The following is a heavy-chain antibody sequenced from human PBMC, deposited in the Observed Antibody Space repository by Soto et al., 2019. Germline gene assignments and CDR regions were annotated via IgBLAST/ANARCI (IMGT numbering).Heavy chain of an antibody. Sequence: QVQLLQSGAEVRKTGASVKVSCKASGYSFITDDINWVRQAAGQDLEWMGWMNPTSGRTVWAQKFQGRPTIPMDTFTSTAYMALSTLSSDATAVYYCEKAPASLEPCGRGTVV. V-gene: IGHV1-8*01. CDR2: MNPTSGRT. CDR3: EKAPASLEP. J-gene: IGHJ5*02. CDR1: GYSFITDD.